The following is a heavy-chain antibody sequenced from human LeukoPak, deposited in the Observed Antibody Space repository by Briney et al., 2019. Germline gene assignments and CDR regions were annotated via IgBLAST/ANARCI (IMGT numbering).Heavy chain of an antibody. J-gene: IGHJ5*02. V-gene: IGHV3-30-3*01. D-gene: IGHD2-2*01. CDR3: ARDASYQLPQGFDP. CDR1: GFTFSRFA. Sequence: GGSLRLSCAASGFTFSRFAMHWVRQTPGDGLEWVGFTPFDGGLRYYADSVKGRFTISRDNSKNTLYLQMNSLRAEDTAVYYCARDASYQLPQGFDPWGQGTLVTVSS. CDR2: TPFDGGLR.